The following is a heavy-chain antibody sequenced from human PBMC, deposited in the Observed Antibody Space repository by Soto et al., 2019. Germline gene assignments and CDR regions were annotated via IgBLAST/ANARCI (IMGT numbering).Heavy chain of an antibody. J-gene: IGHJ6*02. D-gene: IGHD3-10*01. CDR2: IYYSGST. CDR1: GGSISSYD. V-gene: IGHV4-59*01. Sequence: PSETLSLTCTVSGGSISSYDYSWIWQPPGTGLEWNGYIYYSGSTNYNPSLTRRVTISVDTSKNQFSLQLSSATAADTAMYYCARDRGGYCYGMDAWGQGTTVTVS. CDR3: ARDRGGYCYGMDA.